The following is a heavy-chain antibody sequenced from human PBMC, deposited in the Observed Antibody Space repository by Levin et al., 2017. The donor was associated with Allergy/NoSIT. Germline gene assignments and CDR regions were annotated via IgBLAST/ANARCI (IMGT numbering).Heavy chain of an antibody. CDR1: GFTFSSYS. D-gene: IGHD3-9*01. J-gene: IGHJ3*02. CDR2: ISSRSSYI. CDR3: ARDRYIDTRGAFDI. V-gene: IGHV3-21*01. Sequence: GGSLRLSCAASGFTFSSYSMNWVRQAPGKGLEWVSSISSRSSYIYYADSVKGRFTISRDNAKNYLYLQMNSLRAEDTAVYYCARDRYIDTRGAFDIWGQGTMVTVSS.